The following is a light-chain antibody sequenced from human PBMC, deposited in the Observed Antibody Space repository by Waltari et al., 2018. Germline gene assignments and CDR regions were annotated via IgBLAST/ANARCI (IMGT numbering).Light chain of an antibody. Sequence: QSALTQPPSASGSPGQSVTISCTGTSSDVGGYNYVSWYQQHPVKTPKLLMYEVSTRPVGVPARFSGSKSGNTASLTVSGLQAEDEADYYCSSYAGSNNFGVFGGGTKLTVL. CDR2: EVS. J-gene: IGLJ2*01. CDR3: SSYAGSNNFGV. V-gene: IGLV2-8*01. CDR1: SSDVGGYNY.